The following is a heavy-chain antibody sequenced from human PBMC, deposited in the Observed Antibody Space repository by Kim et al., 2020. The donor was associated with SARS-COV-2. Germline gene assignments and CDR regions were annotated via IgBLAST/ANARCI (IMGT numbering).Heavy chain of an antibody. J-gene: IGHJ6*02. CDR3: ARDLTGVLGYGMDV. V-gene: IGHV3-33*01. D-gene: IGHD7-27*01. Sequence: ADSVKGRFTLSRDNSKNTLYLQMNSLRAEDTAVYYGARDLTGVLGYGMDVWGQGTTVTVSS.